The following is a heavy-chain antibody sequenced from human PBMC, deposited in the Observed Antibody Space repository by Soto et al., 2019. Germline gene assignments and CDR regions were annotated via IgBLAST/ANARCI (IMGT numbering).Heavy chain of an antibody. CDR1: GFAFSSYA. CDR3: QYSYSSSLYYFDY. V-gene: IGHV3-23*01. CDR2: ISGIGGST. J-gene: IGHJ4*02. Sequence: GGSLRLSCAASGFAFSSYAMSWVRQAPGKGLEWVSAISGIGGSTYYADSVKGRFTISRDNSKNTLYLQMNSLRAEDTAVYYCQYSYSSSLYYFDYWGQGTLVTVSS. D-gene: IGHD6-13*01.